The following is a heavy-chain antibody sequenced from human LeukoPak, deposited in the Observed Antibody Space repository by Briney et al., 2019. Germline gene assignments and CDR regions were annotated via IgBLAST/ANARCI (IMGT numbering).Heavy chain of an antibody. CDR1: GFTFSSYW. Sequence: GGSLRLSCAASGFTFSSYWMHWVRQAPGKGLVWVSRINTDGSSTSYADSVKGRFTISRDNAKNTLYLQMNSLRAEDTAVYYCARDGTGRLYLEYWGQGTLVTVSS. D-gene: IGHD3/OR15-3a*01. V-gene: IGHV3-74*01. CDR2: INTDGSST. J-gene: IGHJ4*02. CDR3: ARDGTGRLYLEY.